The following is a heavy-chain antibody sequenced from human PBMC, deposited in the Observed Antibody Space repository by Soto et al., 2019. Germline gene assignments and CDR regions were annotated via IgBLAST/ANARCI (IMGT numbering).Heavy chain of an antibody. CDR2: ISSGGSTI. Sequence: GGSLRLSCVGSGFTFSTYEMQWVRQAPGKGLGWVSYISSGGSTIFYGESVKGRFTVSRDNDRSSLYLQMNSLRVEDSGVYYRARIGTVLTPDDSWGQGTLVTVSS. CDR3: ARIGTVLTPDDS. D-gene: IGHD2-21*02. CDR1: GFTFSTYE. V-gene: IGHV3-48*03. J-gene: IGHJ4*02.